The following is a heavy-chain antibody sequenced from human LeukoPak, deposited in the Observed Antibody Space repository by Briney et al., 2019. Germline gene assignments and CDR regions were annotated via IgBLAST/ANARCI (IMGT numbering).Heavy chain of an antibody. J-gene: IGHJ6*02. CDR1: GGSVSSGSYY. Sequence: PSETLSLTCTVSGGSVSSGSYYWSWIRQPPGKGLEWIGYIYYSGSTNYNPSLKSRVTISVDTSKNQFSLKLSSVTAADTAVYYCARGSLYYYYGMDVWGQGTTVTVSS. V-gene: IGHV4-61*01. D-gene: IGHD1-26*01. CDR3: ARGSLYYYYGMDV. CDR2: IYYSGST.